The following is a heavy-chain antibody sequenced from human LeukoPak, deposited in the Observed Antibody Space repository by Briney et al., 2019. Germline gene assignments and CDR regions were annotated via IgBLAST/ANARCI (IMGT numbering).Heavy chain of an antibody. CDR2: IYYSGST. CDR1: GGSIRSYY. J-gene: IGHJ4*02. Sequence: PSETLSLTCTVSGGSIRSYYWSWIRQPPGKGLEWIGYIYYSGSTNYNPSLKSRVTISVDTSKNQFSLKLSSVTAADTAVYYCARGGSSGWYTAALEFDYWGQGTLVTVSS. D-gene: IGHD6-19*01. CDR3: ARGGSSGWYTAALEFDY. V-gene: IGHV4-59*01.